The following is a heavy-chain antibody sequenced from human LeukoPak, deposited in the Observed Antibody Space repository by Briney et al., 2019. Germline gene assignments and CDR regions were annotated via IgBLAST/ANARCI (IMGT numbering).Heavy chain of an antibody. V-gene: IGHV3-21*01. J-gene: IGHJ6*03. D-gene: IGHD2-2*01. CDR1: GFTFSSYS. CDR2: ISSSSSYI. Sequence: PGGSLRLSCAASGFTFSSYSMNWVRQAPGKGLEWVSSISSSSSYIYYADSVKGRFTISRDNAKNSLYLPMNSLRAEDTAVYYCARGNIVVVPAATTRYYYYYMDFWGKGTTVTVSS. CDR3: ARGNIVVVPAATTRYYYYYMDF.